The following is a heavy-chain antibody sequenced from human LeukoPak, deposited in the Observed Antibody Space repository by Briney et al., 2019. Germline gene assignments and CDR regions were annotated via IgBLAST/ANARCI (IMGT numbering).Heavy chain of an antibody. J-gene: IGHJ4*02. Sequence: GGSLRLSCAASGFTFSSYSMNWVRQAPGKGLEWVSYISSSSFTIYYADSVKGRFTISRDNAKNSLYLQMNSLRAEDTAVYYCARASDYGDTVLWGQGTLVTVSS. V-gene: IGHV3-48*01. CDR2: ISSSSFTI. D-gene: IGHD4-17*01. CDR1: GFTFSSYS. CDR3: ARASDYGDTVL.